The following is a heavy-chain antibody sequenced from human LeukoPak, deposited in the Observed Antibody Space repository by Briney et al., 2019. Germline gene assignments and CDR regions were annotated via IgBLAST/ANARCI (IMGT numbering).Heavy chain of an antibody. CDR2: IYPGDSDT. J-gene: IGHJ4*02. D-gene: IGHD3-22*01. CDR1: GYSFTSYW. CDR3: ARWIYDSSGYYYPAFDY. Sequence: KVGESLKISCKGSGYSFTSYWIGWVRQMPGKGLEWMGIIYPGDSDTRYSPSFQGQVTISADKSISTAYLQWISLKASDTAMYYCARWIYDSSGYYYPAFDYWGQGTLVTVSS. V-gene: IGHV5-51*01.